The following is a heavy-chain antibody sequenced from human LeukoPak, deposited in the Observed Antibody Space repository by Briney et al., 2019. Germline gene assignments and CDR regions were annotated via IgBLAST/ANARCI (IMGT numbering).Heavy chain of an antibody. CDR1: GFSITADGYY. J-gene: IGHJ4*02. Sequence: SETLSLTCTVSGFSITADGYYWSWIRQHPGKGLEWIGYMYYNGNTYYNPSLKSRITISADRSKNQFSLKLTSVTAADTAVYYCARGLEGWFGEYYFDYWGQGTPVTVSS. CDR2: MYYNGNT. CDR3: ARGLEGWFGEYYFDY. V-gene: IGHV4-31*03. D-gene: IGHD3-10*01.